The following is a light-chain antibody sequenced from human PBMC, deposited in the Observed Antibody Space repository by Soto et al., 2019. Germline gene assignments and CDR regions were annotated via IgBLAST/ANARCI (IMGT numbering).Light chain of an antibody. CDR1: QNVRTF. J-gene: IGKJ1*01. CDR2: GAS. Sequence: EVVLTQSPATLSLSPGERATLSCRASQNVRTFLDWYQQKPGQPPRLLIYGASNRATGIPARFSGSGSGTGLNFPLRHLKAESFSGFYCQQHSHWPPWTFGQGTRVEIQ. V-gene: IGKV3-11*01. CDR3: QQHSHWPPWT.